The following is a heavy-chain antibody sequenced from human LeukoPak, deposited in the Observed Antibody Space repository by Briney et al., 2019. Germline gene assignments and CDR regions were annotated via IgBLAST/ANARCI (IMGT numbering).Heavy chain of an antibody. CDR1: GGSISSYY. Sequence: SETLSLTCTVSGGSISSYYWSWIRQPPGKGLEWIGYIYYSGSTNYNPSLKSRVTISVDTSKNQFSLKLSSVTAADTAVYYCARQTYCSGGSCYPYYFDYWGQGTLVTVSS. J-gene: IGHJ4*02. V-gene: IGHV4-59*08. CDR2: IYYSGST. CDR3: ARQTYCSGGSCYPYYFDY. D-gene: IGHD2-15*01.